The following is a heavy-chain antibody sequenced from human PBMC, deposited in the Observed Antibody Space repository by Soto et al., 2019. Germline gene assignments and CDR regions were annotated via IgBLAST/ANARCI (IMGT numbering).Heavy chain of an antibody. CDR2: MHYSWST. D-gene: IGHD1-26*01. CDR3: ARSGGELLNWNFDL. Sequence: QVQLQESGPILVKPSETLSLTCTVSGGSISGNYWNWIRQPPGKGLEWIAYMHYSWSTKYNPSLKSRIATSVDTSKNQLSLKLTSVTAADTAVYYCARSGGELLNWNFDLWGRGTLVSVSS. J-gene: IGHJ2*01. V-gene: IGHV4-59*01. CDR1: GGSISGNY.